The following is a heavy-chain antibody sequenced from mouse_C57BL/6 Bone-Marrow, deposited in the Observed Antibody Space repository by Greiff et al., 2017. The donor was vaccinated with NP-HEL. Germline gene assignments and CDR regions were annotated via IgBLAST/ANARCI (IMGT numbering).Heavy chain of an antibody. Sequence: VQLQESGAELVKPGASVKLSCKASGYTFTSYWMHWVKQRPGQGLEWIGMIHPNSGSTNYNEKFKGKATLTADKSSSTAYMELRSLTSEDSAVYFCARPRPLRVDYWGQGTTLTVSS. D-gene: IGHD1-1*01. CDR1: GYTFTSYW. J-gene: IGHJ2*01. CDR2: IHPNSGST. V-gene: IGHV1-64*01. CDR3: ARPRPLRVDY.